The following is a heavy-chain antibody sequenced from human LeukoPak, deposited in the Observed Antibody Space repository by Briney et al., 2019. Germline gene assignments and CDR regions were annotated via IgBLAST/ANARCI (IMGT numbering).Heavy chain of an antibody. J-gene: IGHJ4*02. D-gene: IGHD6-13*01. CDR2: INHSGST. V-gene: IGHV4-34*01. CDR3: ARGWTTAGTSFDY. CDR1: GGSFSGYY. Sequence: PSETLSLTCAVYGGSFSGYYWSWIRQPPGKGLEWIGEINHSGSTNYNPSLKSRVTISVDTSKNQFSLKLSSVTAADTAVYYCARGWTTAGTSFDYWGQGTLVTVSS.